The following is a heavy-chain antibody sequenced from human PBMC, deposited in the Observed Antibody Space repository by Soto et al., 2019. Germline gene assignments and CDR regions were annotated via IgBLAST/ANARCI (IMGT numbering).Heavy chain of an antibody. CDR2: INSGSTSV. D-gene: IGHD1-26*01. CDR1: GFIFNSYS. Sequence: EVQLVESGGGLVQPGGSLRLSCVASGFIFNSYSKNWVRQAPGKGLEWISYINSGSTSVFYADSVKGRFSISRDNAKNSLYLQMNSLRAEDTAVYYCASSASPDAYWGQGTLVTVSS. J-gene: IGHJ4*02. V-gene: IGHV3-48*01. CDR3: ASSASPDAY.